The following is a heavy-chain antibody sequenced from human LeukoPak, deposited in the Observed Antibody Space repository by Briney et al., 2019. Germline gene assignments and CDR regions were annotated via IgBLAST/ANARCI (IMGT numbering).Heavy chain of an antibody. D-gene: IGHD6-19*01. CDR3: ARRVAGKGDY. J-gene: IGHJ4*02. V-gene: IGHV1-2*02. CDR1: GYTFTGYY. CDR2: INPNSGGT. Sequence: ASVKVSCKASGYTFTGYYMHWVRQAPGQGLEWMGWINPNSGGTNYAQKFRGRVTMARDTSISTAYMELSGLRSDDTAVYYCARRVAGKGDYWGQGTLVTVSS.